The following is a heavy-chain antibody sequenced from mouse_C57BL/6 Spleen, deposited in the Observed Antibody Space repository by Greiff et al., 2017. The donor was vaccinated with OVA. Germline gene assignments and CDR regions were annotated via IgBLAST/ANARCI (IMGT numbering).Heavy chain of an antibody. V-gene: IGHV1-9*01. CDR2: ILPEDGST. Sequence: QVQLQQSGAELVKPGASVKLSCKAPGYTFPGYWMEWVKQRPGHGLEWIGGILPEDGSTTYNEKFQGKATFTADTSSNTAYMQLSSLTSEDSAIYYCARGDYYGSSYGFAYWGQGILVTVSA. CDR1: GYTFPGYW. D-gene: IGHD1-1*01. J-gene: IGHJ3*01. CDR3: ARGDYYGSSYGFAY.